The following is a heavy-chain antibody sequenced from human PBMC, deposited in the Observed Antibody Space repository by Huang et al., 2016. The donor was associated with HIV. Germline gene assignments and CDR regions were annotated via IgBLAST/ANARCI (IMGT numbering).Heavy chain of an antibody. V-gene: IGHV1-18*01. CDR1: GYTFSSFG. J-gene: IGHJ6*03. CDR2: ISVYKGNT. Sequence: QVQLVQSGAEVKKPGASVKVSCKASGYTFSSFGISWVRQAPGQGLEWGGCISVYKGNTKYEQKCQGRLTMTTDTSTSKAYMELRSLGSDDTAVYYCARGGGIQLWLLGYYYMDVWGNGTTVTVSS. CDR3: ARGGGIQLWLLGYYYMDV. D-gene: IGHD5-18*01.